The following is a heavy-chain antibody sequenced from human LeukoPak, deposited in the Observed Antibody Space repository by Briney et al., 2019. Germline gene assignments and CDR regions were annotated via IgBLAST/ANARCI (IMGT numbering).Heavy chain of an antibody. D-gene: IGHD1-26*01. J-gene: IGHJ4*02. V-gene: IGHV4-4*09. CDR2: IYTSGSP. CDR3: ARHQSRSYFFDY. CDR1: GGSFSSFY. Sequence: SETLSLTCALSGGSFSSFYWSWIRQPPGKGLAWIGYIYTSGSPNYNPSLKSRVTISVDTSKNQFSLRLSSVTAADTAVYYCARHQSRSYFFDYWGQGTLVTVSS.